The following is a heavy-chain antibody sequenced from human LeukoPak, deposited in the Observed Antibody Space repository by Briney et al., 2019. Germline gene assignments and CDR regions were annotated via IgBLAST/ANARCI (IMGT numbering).Heavy chain of an antibody. D-gene: IGHD6-19*01. V-gene: IGHV1-2*02. J-gene: IGHJ4*02. CDR1: GYTFTSNY. CDR3: AKSSGWYYFDY. CDR2: INPNSGGT. Sequence: GASVKVSCKAFGYTFTSNYMHWVRQAPGQGLEWMGWINPNSGGTNYAQKFQGRVTMTRDTSISTAYMELSRLRSDDTAVYYCAKSSGWYYFDYWGQGTLVTVSS.